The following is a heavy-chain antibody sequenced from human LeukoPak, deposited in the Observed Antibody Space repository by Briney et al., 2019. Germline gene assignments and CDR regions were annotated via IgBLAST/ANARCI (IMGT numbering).Heavy chain of an antibody. CDR2: IYYSGST. V-gene: IGHV4-31*03. CDR1: GGSLSSGGYY. D-gene: IGHD3-22*01. CDR3: ARRYYDSSGSPFDY. J-gene: IGHJ4*02. Sequence: PSETLSLTCTVSGGSLSSGGYYWSWIRQHPGKGLEWIGYIYYSGSTYYSPSLKSRVTISVDTSKNQSSLKLSSVTAADTAVYYCARRYYDSSGSPFDYWGQGTLVTVSS.